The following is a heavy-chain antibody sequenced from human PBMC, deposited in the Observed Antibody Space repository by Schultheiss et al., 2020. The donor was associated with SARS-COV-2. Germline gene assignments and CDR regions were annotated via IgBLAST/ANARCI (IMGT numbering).Heavy chain of an antibody. CDR3: ARDLFYNWNYDGY. CDR1: GGSISSSSYY. D-gene: IGHD1-7*01. CDR2: IYYSGST. J-gene: IGHJ4*02. V-gene: IGHV4-39*07. Sequence: SETLSLTCTVSGGSISSSSYYWGWIRQPPGKGLEWIGSIYYSGSTYYNPSLKSRVTISVDTSKNQFSLKLSSVTAADTAVYYCARDLFYNWNYDGYWGQGTRVTVAS.